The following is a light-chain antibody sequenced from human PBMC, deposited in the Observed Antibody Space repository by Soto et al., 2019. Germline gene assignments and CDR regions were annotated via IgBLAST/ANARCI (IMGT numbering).Light chain of an antibody. CDR1: QDIKNY. CDR3: QQCDDFIT. V-gene: IGKV1-33*01. Sequence: DIQMTQSPSSLSASVGVRVTITCQASQDIKNYLNWYQQKPGKAPKLLIYEASNLETGVPSRFSGSGSGRSFTFTISSLQPEVIATYYCQQCDDFITFGGGTRIEIK. J-gene: IGKJ4*01. CDR2: EAS.